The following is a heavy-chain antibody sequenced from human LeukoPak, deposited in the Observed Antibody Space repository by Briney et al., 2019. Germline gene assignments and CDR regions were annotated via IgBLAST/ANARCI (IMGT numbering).Heavy chain of an antibody. CDR3: AGGPGGDYFDY. CDR1: GGSISSGGYY. V-gene: IGHV4-31*03. D-gene: IGHD2-21*01. CDR2: IYYSGST. Sequence: PSETLSLTCTVTGGSISSGGYYWSWIRQHPGKGLEWIGYIYYSGSTYYNPSLKSRVTISVHTSKNQFSLKLSSVTAADTAVYYCAGGPGGDYFDYWGQGTLVTVSS. J-gene: IGHJ4*02.